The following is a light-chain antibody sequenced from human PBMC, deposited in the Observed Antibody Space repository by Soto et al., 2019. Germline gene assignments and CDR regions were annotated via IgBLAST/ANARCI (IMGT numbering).Light chain of an antibody. V-gene: IGLV2-8*01. CDR2: EVS. CDR3: SSYVVSYNWV. Sequence: QSVLTQPPSASGSPGQSVTISCSGTSSDIGGYNYVSWYQQHPGKAPKLMIYEVSKRPSGVPYRFSGSKSGNTASLTVSGLQAEDEADYYCSSYVVSYNWVFGGGTKLTVL. J-gene: IGLJ3*02. CDR1: SSDIGGYNY.